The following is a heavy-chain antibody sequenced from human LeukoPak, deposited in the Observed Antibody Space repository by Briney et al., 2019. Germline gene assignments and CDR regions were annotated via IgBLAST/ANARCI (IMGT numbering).Heavy chain of an antibody. D-gene: IGHD3-9*01. CDR3: ARVRVIIRVDWFDP. CDR1: GFTFSNAW. CDR2: IRYDGSNK. Sequence: GGSLRLSCAASGFTFSNAWMSWVRQAPGKGLEWVAFIRYDGSNKYYADSVKGRFTISRDNSKNTLYLQMNSLRAEGTAVYYCARVRVIIRVDWFDPWGQGTLVTVSS. J-gene: IGHJ5*02. V-gene: IGHV3-30*02.